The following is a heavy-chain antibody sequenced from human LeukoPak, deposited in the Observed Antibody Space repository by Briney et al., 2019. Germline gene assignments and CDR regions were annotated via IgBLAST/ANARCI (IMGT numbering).Heavy chain of an antibody. D-gene: IGHD6-6*01. CDR1: GGSFSGYH. V-gene: IGHV4-34*01. CDR3: ARGFPSSSRWFDP. J-gene: IGHJ5*02. CDR2: INHSGST. Sequence: SETLSLTCGVYGGSFSGYHWTWVRLRPGKGLEWIGDINHSGSTHYNPSLKSRVTISVDTSNNQFSLKLHSVTAADTAVYYCARGFPSSSRWFDPWGQGTLVTVSS.